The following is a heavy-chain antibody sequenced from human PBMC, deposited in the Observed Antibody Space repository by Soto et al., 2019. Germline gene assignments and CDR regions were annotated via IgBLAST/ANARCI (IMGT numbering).Heavy chain of an antibody. V-gene: IGHV3-73*01. CDR1: GFTFSGSA. CDR2: IRSKANSYAT. CDR3: TRQHDYGGNFDY. J-gene: IGHJ4*02. D-gene: IGHD4-17*01. Sequence: PGGSLRLSCAASGFTFSGSAMHWVRQASGKGLEWVGRIRSKANSYATAYAASVKGRLTISRDDSKNTAYLQMNSLKTEDTAVYYCTRQHDYGGNFDYWGQGTLVTVSS.